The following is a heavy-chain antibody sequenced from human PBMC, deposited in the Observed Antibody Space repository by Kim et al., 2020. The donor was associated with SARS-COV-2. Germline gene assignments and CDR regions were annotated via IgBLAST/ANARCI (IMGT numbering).Heavy chain of an antibody. CDR2: IYYSGST. Sequence: SETLSLTCTVSGGSISSYYWSWIRQPPGKGLEWIGYIYYSGSTNYNPSLKSRVTISVDTSKNQFSLKPSSVTAADTAVYYCARAHYDFWSGFHDAFDIWGQGTMVTVSS. J-gene: IGHJ3*02. CDR1: GGSISSYY. V-gene: IGHV4-59*01. CDR3: ARAHYDFWSGFHDAFDI. D-gene: IGHD3-3*01.